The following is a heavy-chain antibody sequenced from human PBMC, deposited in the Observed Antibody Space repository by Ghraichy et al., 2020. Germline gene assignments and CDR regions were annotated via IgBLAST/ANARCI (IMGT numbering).Heavy chain of an antibody. J-gene: IGHJ6*02. Sequence: SETLSLTCAVYGGSFSGYYWSWIRQPPGKGLEWIGEINHSGSTNYNPSLKSRVTISVDTSKNQFSLKLSSVTAADTAVYYCASGLRITMVRGVIGRRSEGMDVWGQGTTVTVSS. CDR3: ASGLRITMVRGVIGRRSEGMDV. CDR2: INHSGST. V-gene: IGHV4-34*01. CDR1: GGSFSGYY. D-gene: IGHD3-10*01.